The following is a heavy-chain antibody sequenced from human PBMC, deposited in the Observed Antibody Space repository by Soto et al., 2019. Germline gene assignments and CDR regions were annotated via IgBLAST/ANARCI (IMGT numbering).Heavy chain of an antibody. CDR2: ISGSGGST. CDR3: ANRGYCSSTSCYALDGYFDL. V-gene: IGHV3-23*01. J-gene: IGHJ2*01. CDR1: GFTFSSYA. Sequence: EVQLLESGGGLVQPGGSLRLSCAASGFTFSSYAMSGVRQAPGKGLEWVSAISGSGGSTYYADSVKGRFTISRDNSKNTLYLQMNSLRAEETAVYYCANRGYCSSTSCYALDGYFDLGGRGTLVTVSS. D-gene: IGHD2-2*01.